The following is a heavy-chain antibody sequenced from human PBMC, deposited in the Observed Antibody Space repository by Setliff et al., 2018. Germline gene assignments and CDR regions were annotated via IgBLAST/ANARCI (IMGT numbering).Heavy chain of an antibody. CDR2: ISYSGTP. CDR3: VRPGGTTVVARHFDY. V-gene: IGHV4-39*01. Sequence: SETLSLTCTVSDDSFTSSRYYWGWIRQAPGSWLEWIGSISYSGTPYYNASVESRVTISIDTSRNQFSLELRSVTVADTATYYCVRPGGTTVVARHFDYWGSGILVTVSS. J-gene: IGHJ4*01. CDR1: DDSFTSSRYY. D-gene: IGHD2-15*01.